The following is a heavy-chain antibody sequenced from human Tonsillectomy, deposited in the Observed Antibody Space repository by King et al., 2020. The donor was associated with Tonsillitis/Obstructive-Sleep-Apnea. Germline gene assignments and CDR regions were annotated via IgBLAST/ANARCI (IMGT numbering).Heavy chain of an antibody. J-gene: IGHJ4*02. CDR3: ARVHYDNLTGYPSHYFDY. V-gene: IGHV1-18*01. CDR2: ISAYNGNT. CDR1: GYTFTSYG. D-gene: IGHD3-9*01. Sequence: QLVQSGAEVKKPGASVKVSCKASGYTFTSYGISWVRQAPGKGLEWLGWISAYNGNTNYAQRLQGRTTMTTDTSTSTAYMELRSLRSDDTAVYYCARVHYDNLTGYPSHYFDYWGQGTLVTVSS.